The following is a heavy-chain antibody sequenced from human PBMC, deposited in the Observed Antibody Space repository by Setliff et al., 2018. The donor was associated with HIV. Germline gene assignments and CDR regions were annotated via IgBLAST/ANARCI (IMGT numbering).Heavy chain of an antibody. CDR2: ISGSAGTT. J-gene: IGHJ4*02. Sequence: PGGSLRLSCAASGFILSSYVMSWVRQAPGKGLEWVSGISGSAGTTYYADSVKGRFTISRDNAKNSLYLQMNSLRAEDTAVYYCARGVRDNSGWSSYYFDYWGQGTLVTVSS. D-gene: IGHD6-19*01. V-gene: IGHV3-23*01. CDR3: ARGVRDNSGWSSYYFDY. CDR1: GFILSSYV.